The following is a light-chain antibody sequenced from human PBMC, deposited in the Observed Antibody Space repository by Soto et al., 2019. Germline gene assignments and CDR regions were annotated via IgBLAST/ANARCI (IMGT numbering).Light chain of an antibody. CDR1: QSISSY. V-gene: IGKV1-33*01. CDR2: DAS. Sequence: DIQITQSPSSLSASVGDRVTITCRASQSISSYLNWYQRKPGKAPKLLIYDASDLETGVPSRFSGSGSGTGFTFTISSLQPEDFATYYCQQYESLPLTFGQGTRLAIK. J-gene: IGKJ5*01. CDR3: QQYESLPLT.